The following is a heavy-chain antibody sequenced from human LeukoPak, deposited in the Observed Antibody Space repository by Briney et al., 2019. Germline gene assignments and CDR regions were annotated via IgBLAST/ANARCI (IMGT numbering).Heavy chain of an antibody. D-gene: IGHD3-10*01. Sequence: GGSLRLSCAASGFTVSSNYMSWVRQAPGKGLERVSVIYSGGSTYYADSVKGRFTISRDNSKNTLYLQMNSLRAEDTAVYYCASGSGSYRTPYYYMDVWGTGTTVTVSS. J-gene: IGHJ6*03. V-gene: IGHV3-53*01. CDR3: ASGSGSYRTPYYYMDV. CDR1: GFTVSSNY. CDR2: IYSGGST.